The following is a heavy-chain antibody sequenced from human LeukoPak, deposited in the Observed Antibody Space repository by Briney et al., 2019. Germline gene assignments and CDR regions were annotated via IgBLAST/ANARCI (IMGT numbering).Heavy chain of an antibody. CDR1: EFSVGSNY. D-gene: IGHD4-17*01. V-gene: IGHV3-66*01. J-gene: IGHJ4*02. CDR2: IYSGGST. Sequence: GGSLRLSCAASEFSVGSNYMTWVRQAPGKGLEWVSLIYSGGSTYYADSVKGRFTISRDNSKNTLYLQMNSLRAEDTAVYYCARGPNYGDYLIDYWGQGTLVTVSS. CDR3: ARGPNYGDYLIDY.